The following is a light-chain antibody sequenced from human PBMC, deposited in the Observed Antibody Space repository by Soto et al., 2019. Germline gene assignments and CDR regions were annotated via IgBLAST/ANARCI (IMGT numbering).Light chain of an antibody. CDR2: DAS. CDR1: QSISHF. J-gene: IGKJ2*01. CDR3: QQYKSDST. V-gene: IGKV1-5*01. Sequence: DIQMTQSPSSLSASVGDRVTITCRASQSISHFLAWYQQKPGKAPKLLIYDASPLEGGIPSRFSGSGSGTKFTLIISSLQPDDFATYYCQQYKSDSTFGQGTKLGIK.